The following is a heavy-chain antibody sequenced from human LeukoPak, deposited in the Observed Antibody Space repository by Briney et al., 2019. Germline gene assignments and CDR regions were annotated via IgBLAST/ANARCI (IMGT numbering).Heavy chain of an antibody. D-gene: IGHD5-18*01. CDR3: ASRGYSYGLTFDY. J-gene: IGHJ4*02. Sequence: ASVKVSCKASGYTFTGYYMHWVRQAPGQGLEWMGRINPTSGGTNYAQKFQGRVTMTRDTSISTAYMELSRLRSDDTAVYYCASRGYSYGLTFDYWGQGTLVTVSS. V-gene: IGHV1-2*06. CDR1: GYTFTGYY. CDR2: INPTSGGT.